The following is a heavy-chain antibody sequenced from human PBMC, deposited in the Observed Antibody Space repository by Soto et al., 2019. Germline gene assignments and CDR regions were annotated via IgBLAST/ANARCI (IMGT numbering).Heavy chain of an antibody. D-gene: IGHD3-10*01. CDR1: GGSISSSNW. J-gene: IGHJ5*02. V-gene: IGHV4-4*02. CDR3: ARAQFYSGSGNYNNLMFDA. CDR2: IYHSGST. Sequence: NPSETLSLTCAVSGGSISSSNWWSWVRQPPGKGLEWIGEIYHSGSTNYNPSLKSRVTISVDKSKNQFSLKLSSVTAADTAVYYCARAQFYSGSGNYNNLMFDAWGQGIQVTVSS.